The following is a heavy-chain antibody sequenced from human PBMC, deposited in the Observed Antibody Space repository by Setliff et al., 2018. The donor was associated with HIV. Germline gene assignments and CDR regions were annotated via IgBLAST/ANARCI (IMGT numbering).Heavy chain of an antibody. V-gene: IGHV1-46*01. CDR3: AKGLYSSSWYADAFDI. CDR2: INPSGGST. D-gene: IGHD6-13*01. J-gene: IGHJ3*02. CDR1: GYTFTSYY. Sequence: ASVKVSCKASGYTFTSYYMHWVRQAPGQGLEWLGIINPSGGSTSYAQKFQGRFTISRDNAKNSLYLQMNSLRAEDTALYYCAKGLYSSSWYADAFDIWGQGTMVTVSS.